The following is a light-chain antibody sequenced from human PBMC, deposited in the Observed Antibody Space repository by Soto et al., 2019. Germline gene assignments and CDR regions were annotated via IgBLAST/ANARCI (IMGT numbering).Light chain of an antibody. CDR3: QQYNNWPPTYT. J-gene: IGKJ2*01. Sequence: IVMTQSQATLSVSPGERVTLSCRASQSVSSNLAWYQQKPGQAPRLLIYGASMRATGIPARFSGSGSGTEFTLTISSLQSEDFAVYYCQQYNNWPPTYTFGQGTKLEIK. V-gene: IGKV3D-15*01. CDR1: QSVSSN. CDR2: GAS.